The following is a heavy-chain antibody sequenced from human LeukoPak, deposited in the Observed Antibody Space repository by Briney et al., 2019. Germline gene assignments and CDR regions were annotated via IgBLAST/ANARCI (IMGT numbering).Heavy chain of an antibody. CDR3: AKIAAANCGGDCYSGAYYFDY. J-gene: IGHJ4*02. CDR1: GFTLSTYG. D-gene: IGHD2-21*02. CDR2: IRYDGSNK. V-gene: IGHV3-30*02. Sequence: PGGSLRLSCAASGFTLSTYGMHWVRQAPGKGLEWVAFIRYDGSNKYCADSVKGRFTISRDNSKNTLYLQMNSLRAEDTAVYYCAKIAAANCGGDCYSGAYYFDYWGQGTLVTVSS.